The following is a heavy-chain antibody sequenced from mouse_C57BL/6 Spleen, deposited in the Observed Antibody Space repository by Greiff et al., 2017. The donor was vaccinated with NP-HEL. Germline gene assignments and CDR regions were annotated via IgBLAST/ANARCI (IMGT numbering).Heavy chain of an antibody. Sequence: EVQLQESGPGLVKPSQSLSLTCSVTGYSITSGYYWNWIRQFPGNKLEWMGYISYDGSNNYNPSLKNRISITRDTSKNQFFLKLNSVTTEDTATYYCAIVDYWGQGTSVTVSS. V-gene: IGHV3-6*01. CDR3: AIVDY. CDR1: GYSITSGYY. J-gene: IGHJ4*01. CDR2: ISYDGSN.